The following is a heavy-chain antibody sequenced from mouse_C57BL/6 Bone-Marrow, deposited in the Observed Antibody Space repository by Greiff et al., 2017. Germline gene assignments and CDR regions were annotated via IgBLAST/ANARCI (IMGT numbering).Heavy chain of an antibody. Sequence: EVMLVESGGGLVQPGGSLSLSCAASGFTFTDYYMSWVRQPPGKALEWLGFIRNKANGYTTEHSASVKGRFTISRDNSQSILYLHMNALRAEDSATYYCARYHYGSSPYAMDYWGQGTSVTVSS. CDR1: GFTFTDYY. J-gene: IGHJ4*01. CDR3: ARYHYGSSPYAMDY. D-gene: IGHD1-1*01. CDR2: IRNKANGYTT. V-gene: IGHV7-3*01.